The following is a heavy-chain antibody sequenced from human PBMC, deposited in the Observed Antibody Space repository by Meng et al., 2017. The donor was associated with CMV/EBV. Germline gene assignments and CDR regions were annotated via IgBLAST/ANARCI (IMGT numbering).Heavy chain of an antibody. V-gene: IGHV3-30-3*01. J-gene: IGHJ4*02. CDR2: ISYDGSNK. CDR1: GFTFSSYA. CDR3: AREDACY. Sequence: QWRLVGFGGGAVQPGRALRLSCAASGFTFSSYAMHWVRQAPGKGLEWVAVISYDGSNKYYADSVKGRFTISRDNSKNTLYLQMNSLRAEDTAVYYCAREDACYWGQGTLVTVSS.